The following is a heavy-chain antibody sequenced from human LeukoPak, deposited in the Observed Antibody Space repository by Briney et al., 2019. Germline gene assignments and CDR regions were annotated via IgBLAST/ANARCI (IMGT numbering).Heavy chain of an antibody. CDR2: VIPIFGTA. CDR3: ARITIFGVVKNGMDV. J-gene: IGHJ6*02. V-gene: IGHV1-69*13. CDR1: GGTFSSYA. Sequence: SVKVSCKASGGTFSSYAISWVRQAPGQGLEWMGGVIPIFGTANYAQKFQGRVTITADESTSTAYMELSSLRSEDTAVYYCARITIFGVVKNGMDVWGQGTTVTVSS. D-gene: IGHD3-3*01.